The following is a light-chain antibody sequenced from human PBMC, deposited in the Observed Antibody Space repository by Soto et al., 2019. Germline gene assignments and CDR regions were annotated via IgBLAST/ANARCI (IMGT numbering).Light chain of an antibody. CDR1: QSVSSSF. Sequence: EIVLTQSPGTLSLSPGESATLSCRATQSVSSSFLAWYQQKPGLAPRLLIYGASTRATGIPDRFSGSGSGTDFTLTISRLEPEDFAVYYCQLSGSSPLTFGPGTKVDIK. CDR3: QLSGSSPLT. V-gene: IGKV3-20*01. CDR2: GAS. J-gene: IGKJ3*01.